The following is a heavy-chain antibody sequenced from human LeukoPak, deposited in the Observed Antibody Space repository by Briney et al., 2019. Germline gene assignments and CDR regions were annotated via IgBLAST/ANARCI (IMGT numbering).Heavy chain of an antibody. Sequence: SETLSLTCTVSGGSISSYYWSWIRQPPGRGLEWIGYIYYSGSTNYNPSLKSRVTISVDTSKNQFSLKLSSVTAADTAVYYCATGSYYGSGSYSDWGQGTLVTVSS. J-gene: IGHJ4*02. CDR1: GGSISSYY. CDR2: IYYSGST. D-gene: IGHD3-10*01. CDR3: ATGSYYGSGSYSD. V-gene: IGHV4-59*01.